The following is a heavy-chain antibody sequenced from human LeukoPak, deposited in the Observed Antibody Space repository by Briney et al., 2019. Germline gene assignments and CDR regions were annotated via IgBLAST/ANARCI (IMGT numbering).Heavy chain of an antibody. CDR2: IIPIFGTA. J-gene: IGHJ6*03. CDR1: GGTFSSYA. CDR3: ARVMYSSSWYDPYYYYYMDV. V-gene: IGHV1-69*01. D-gene: IGHD6-13*01. Sequence: ASVKVSCKASGGTFSSYAISWVRQAPGQGLEWMGGIIPIFGTANYAQKFQGRVTITADESTSTAYMELSSLRSEDTAVYYCARVMYSSSWYDPYYYYYMDVWGKGTTVTVSS.